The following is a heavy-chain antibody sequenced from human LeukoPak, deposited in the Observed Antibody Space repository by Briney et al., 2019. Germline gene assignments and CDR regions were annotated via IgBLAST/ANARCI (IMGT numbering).Heavy chain of an antibody. Sequence: XXVWVSHIKTDGSSTNYAESVKGRFTISRDNAKNTVYLQMNSLRAEDTAVYYCARDYVSGSFGPWGQGTLVTVSS. V-gene: IGHV3-74*01. J-gene: IGHJ5*02. CDR3: ARDYVSGSFGP. D-gene: IGHD3-10*01. CDR2: IKTDGSST.